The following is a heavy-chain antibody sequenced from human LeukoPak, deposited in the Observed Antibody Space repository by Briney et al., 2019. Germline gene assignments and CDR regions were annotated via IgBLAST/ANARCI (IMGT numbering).Heavy chain of an antibody. CDR2: IYYSGGT. Sequence: SETLSLTCTVSGGFISGYYWSWIRQPPGKGLEWIGYIYYSGGTNYNPSLKSRVTISVDTSKNQFSLKLSSVTAADTAVYYCARALRGYYYYAMDVWGQGTTVTVSS. CDR3: ARALRGYYYYAMDV. D-gene: IGHD3-10*01. J-gene: IGHJ6*02. V-gene: IGHV4-59*01. CDR1: GGFISGYY.